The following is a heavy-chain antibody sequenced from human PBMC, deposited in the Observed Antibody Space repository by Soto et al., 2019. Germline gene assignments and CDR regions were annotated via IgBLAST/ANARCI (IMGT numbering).Heavy chain of an antibody. CDR3: ARRDNWSDSHFDY. D-gene: IGHD1-1*01. V-gene: IGHV4-39*01. Sequence: QLQLQESGPGLVKPSETLSLTCTVSGGSISSSTYYWGWIRQPPGKGLEWIGSIYYSGSTYYNPSLKSRVTISVDTSKNQFSLKLSSVTAADTAMYYCARRDNWSDSHFDYWGQGTLVTVSS. CDR1: GGSISSSTYY. J-gene: IGHJ4*02. CDR2: IYYSGST.